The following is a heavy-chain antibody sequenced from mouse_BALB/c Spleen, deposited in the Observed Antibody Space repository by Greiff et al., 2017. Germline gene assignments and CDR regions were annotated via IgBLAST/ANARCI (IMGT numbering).Heavy chain of an antibody. V-gene: IGHV6-6*02. CDR2: IRLKSNNYAT. CDR1: GFTFSNYW. Sequence: EVKVVESGGGLVQPGGSMKLSCVASGFTFSNYWMNWVRQSPEKGLEWVAEIRLKSNNYATHYAESVKGRFTISRDDSKSSVYLQMNNLRAEDTGIYYCTRDPMIPAMDYWGQGTSVTVSS. J-gene: IGHJ4*01. CDR3: TRDPMIPAMDY. D-gene: IGHD2-4*01.